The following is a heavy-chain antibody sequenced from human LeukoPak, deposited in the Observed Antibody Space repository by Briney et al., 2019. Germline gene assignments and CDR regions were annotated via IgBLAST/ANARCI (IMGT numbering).Heavy chain of an antibody. V-gene: IGHV4-59*01. J-gene: IGHJ4*02. CDR1: GGSIRSYY. D-gene: IGHD4-17*01. CDR3: ARTGSTVTMLYPFDH. Sequence: PSETLSLTCTVSGGSIRSYYWSWIRQPPGKGLEWIGYIYYSGSTNYNPSLKSRVSISVDTSKNQFSLKLCSVTAADTAVYYCARTGSTVTMLYPFDHWGQGTLVTVSS. CDR2: IYYSGST.